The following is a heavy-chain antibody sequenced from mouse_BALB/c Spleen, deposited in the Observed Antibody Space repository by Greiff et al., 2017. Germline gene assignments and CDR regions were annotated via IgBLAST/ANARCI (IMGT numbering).Heavy chain of an antibody. J-gene: IGHJ2*01. D-gene: IGHD2-14*01. CDR1: GFTFSDYY. V-gene: IGHV5-4*02. Sequence: EVKLMESGGGLVKPGGSLKLSCAASGFTFSDYYMYWVRQTPEKRLEWVATISDGGSYTYYPDSVKGRFTISRDNAKNNLYLQMSSLKSEDTAMYYCAREGYDGDFDDWGQGTTLTVSS. CDR3: AREGYDGDFDD. CDR2: ISDGGSYT.